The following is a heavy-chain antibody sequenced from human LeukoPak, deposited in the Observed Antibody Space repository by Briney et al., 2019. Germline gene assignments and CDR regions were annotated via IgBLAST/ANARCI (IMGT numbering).Heavy chain of an antibody. Sequence: SETLSLTCTVSGGSISSSSYYWSWIRQPPGKGLEWIGEINHSGSTNYNPSLKSRVTISVDTSKSQFSLKLSSVTAADTAVYYCARGPDLLGYCTTTSCPPEYWGQGTLVTVSS. V-gene: IGHV4-39*07. J-gene: IGHJ4*02. CDR2: INHSGST. CDR1: GGSISSSSYY. CDR3: ARGPDLLGYCTTTSCPPEY. D-gene: IGHD2-2*01.